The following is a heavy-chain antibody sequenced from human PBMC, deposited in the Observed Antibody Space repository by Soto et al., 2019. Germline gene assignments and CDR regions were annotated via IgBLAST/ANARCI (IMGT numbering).Heavy chain of an antibody. CDR3: AGGSGWISDT. J-gene: IGHJ5*02. D-gene: IGHD6-19*01. CDR2: IKDDGGDE. V-gene: IGHV3-7*05. CDR1: GFTFSTYW. Sequence: EVQLVESGGGLVQPGGSLRLSCAASGFTFSTYWMSWVRQAPGKGLEWVAIIKDDGGDELYLEAVRGRFSISRDNAKKSLYLAMDSLRVEDTAVYYWAGGSGWISDTWGQGTLVTVSS.